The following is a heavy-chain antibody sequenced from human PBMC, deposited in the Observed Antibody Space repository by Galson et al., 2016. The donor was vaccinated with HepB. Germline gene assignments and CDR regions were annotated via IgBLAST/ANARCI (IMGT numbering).Heavy chain of an antibody. CDR2: IKADGTEK. J-gene: IGHJ4*02. CDR3: ARKSMAGPRSYFDY. D-gene: IGHD6-19*01. Sequence: SLRLSCAASGFTFTNYSMTWVRQAPGKGLEWVGNIKADGTEKSYAHYAKGRFTISRDSSQNTLYLQMNSLRTEDTAVYFCARKSMAGPRSYFDYWGQGTLVTVSS. V-gene: IGHV3-7*01. CDR1: GFTFTNYS.